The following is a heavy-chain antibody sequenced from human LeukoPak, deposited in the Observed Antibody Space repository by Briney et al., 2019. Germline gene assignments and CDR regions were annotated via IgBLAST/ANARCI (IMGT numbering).Heavy chain of an antibody. D-gene: IGHD3-9*01. CDR2: IYPGDSDT. CDR3: ARHNAHLNAYYDILTGPTPYYFDY. V-gene: IGHV5-51*01. Sequence: GESLKISCTGSGFSFTSYWIGWVRQMPGKGLERMGIIYPGDSDTRYSPSFQGQVTISADKSIRTAYLQWSSLKASDTAMYYCARHNAHLNAYYDILTGPTPYYFDYWGQGTLVTVSS. CDR1: GFSFTSYW. J-gene: IGHJ4*02.